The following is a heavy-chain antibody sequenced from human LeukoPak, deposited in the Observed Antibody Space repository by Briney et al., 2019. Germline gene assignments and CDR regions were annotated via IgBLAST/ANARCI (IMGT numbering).Heavy chain of an antibody. D-gene: IGHD3-3*01. J-gene: IGHJ5*02. CDR2: INHSGST. Sequence: SETLSLTWAVYGXSFSGYYWSWIRQPPGKGLEWIGEINHSGSTNYNPSLKSRVTISVDTSKNQFSLKLSSVTAADTAVYYCASRYVSSEVVIIPTAKNNWFDPWGQGTLVTVSS. CDR1: GXSFSGYY. CDR3: ASRYVSSEVVIIPTAKNNWFDP. V-gene: IGHV4-34*01.